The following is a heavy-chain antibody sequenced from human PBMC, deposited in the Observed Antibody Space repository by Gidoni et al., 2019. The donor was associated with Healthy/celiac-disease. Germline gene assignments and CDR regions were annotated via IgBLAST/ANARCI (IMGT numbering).Heavy chain of an antibody. CDR2: IIPIFGTA. V-gene: IGHV1-69*06. J-gene: IGHJ4*02. CDR3: ARESGGNRTFDY. CDR1: GATFRSYA. D-gene: IGHD2-15*01. Sequence: QVQLVQSGAEVKKPGSSVKVSCKSSGATFRSYAISWVRQAPGQGLEWMGGIIPIFGTANYAQKFQGRVTITADKSTSTAYMELSSLRSEDTAVYYCARESGGNRTFDYWGQGTLVTVSS.